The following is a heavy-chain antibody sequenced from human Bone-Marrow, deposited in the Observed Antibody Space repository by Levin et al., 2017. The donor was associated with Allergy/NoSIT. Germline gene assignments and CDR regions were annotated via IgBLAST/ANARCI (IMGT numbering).Heavy chain of an antibody. J-gene: IGHJ4*02. CDR3: AGDYASPSALDY. V-gene: IGHV3-48*03. D-gene: IGHD4-17*01. Sequence: GGSLRLSCAASGFTFSMYDMNWVRQAPGKGLEWVSYISTDGSNVDHASSVEGRFTISRDNAKSSVYLQMNNLRAEDTAIYYCAGDYASPSALDYWGQGTLVTVSS. CDR2: ISTDGSNV. CDR1: GFTFSMYD.